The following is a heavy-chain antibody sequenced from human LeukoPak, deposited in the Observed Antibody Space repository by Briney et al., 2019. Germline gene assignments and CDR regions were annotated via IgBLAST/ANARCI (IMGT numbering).Heavy chain of an antibody. CDR1: GFTFSSYS. CDR3: ARGYGSGIFDY. J-gene: IGHJ4*02. V-gene: IGHV3-21*01. Sequence: GGSLRLSCAASGFTFSSYSMNWVRQAPGKGLEWVSSISSSSYIYYADSVKGRFTISRDNAKNSLYLQMNSLRAEDTAVYYCARGYGSGIFDYWGQGTLVTVSS. CDR2: ISSSSYI. D-gene: IGHD3-10*01.